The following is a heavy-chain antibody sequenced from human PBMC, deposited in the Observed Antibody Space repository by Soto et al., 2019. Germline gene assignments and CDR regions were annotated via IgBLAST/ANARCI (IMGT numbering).Heavy chain of an antibody. CDR2: INPNSGGT. CDR1: GYTFTGYY. V-gene: IGHV1-2*04. J-gene: IGHJ6*02. D-gene: IGHD6-6*01. Sequence: ASVKVSCKASGYTFTGYYMHWVRQAPGQGLEWMGWINPNSGGTNYAQKFQGWVTMTRDTSISPAYMELSRLRSDDTAVYYCARDLEVAARRRYYYYYGMDVWGQGTTVTVSS. CDR3: ARDLEVAARRRYYYYYGMDV.